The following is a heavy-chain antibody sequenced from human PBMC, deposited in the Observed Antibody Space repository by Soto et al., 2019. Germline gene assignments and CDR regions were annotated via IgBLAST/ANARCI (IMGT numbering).Heavy chain of an antibody. J-gene: IGHJ4*02. D-gene: IGHD3-22*01. V-gene: IGHV1-58*01. CDR3: AAERYYDSSGPDGFVDY. CDR2: IVVGSGNT. Sequence: KLTCKECGLGYDSSAGWWVRQANGQRLEWIGWIVVGSGNTNYAQEFQERVTITRDMSTSTAYMELSSLRSEDTAVYYCAAERYYDSSGPDGFVDYWCQGTLVSVS. CDR1: GLGYDSSA.